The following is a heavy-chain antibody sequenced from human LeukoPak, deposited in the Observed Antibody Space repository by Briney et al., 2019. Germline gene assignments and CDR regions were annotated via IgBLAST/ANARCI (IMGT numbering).Heavy chain of an antibody. CDR3: ARGLGDSSGYYYSLRFDP. V-gene: IGHV1-69*05. Sequence: SVKVSCKASGGTFSSYAISWVRQAPGQGLEWMGGIIPIFGTANYAQKFQGRVTITTDESTSTAYMELSSLISEDTAVYYCARGLGDSSGYYYSLRFDPWGQGTLVTVSS. D-gene: IGHD3-22*01. CDR2: IIPIFGTA. CDR1: GGTFSSYA. J-gene: IGHJ5*02.